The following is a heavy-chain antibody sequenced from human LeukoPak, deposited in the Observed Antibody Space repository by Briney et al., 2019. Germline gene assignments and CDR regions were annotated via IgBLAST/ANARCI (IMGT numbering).Heavy chain of an antibody. D-gene: IGHD3-16*01. CDR2: FYYRGSTNSRTT. CDR1: GGSISSHY. CDR3: ARGITGPATFDY. J-gene: IGHJ4*02. V-gene: IGHV4-59*11. Sequence: SETLSLTCTVSGGSISSHYWSWIRRPPGKGLECIGYFYYRGSTNSRTTNYKPSLKSRVNISVDTSKNQFYLKLSSVTAADTAVYFCARGITGPATFDYWGQGTLVPVSS.